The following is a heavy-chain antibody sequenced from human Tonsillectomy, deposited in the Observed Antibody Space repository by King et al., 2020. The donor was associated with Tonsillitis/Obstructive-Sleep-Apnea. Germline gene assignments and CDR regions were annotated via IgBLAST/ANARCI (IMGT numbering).Heavy chain of an antibody. J-gene: IGHJ4*02. Sequence: QLVQSGGGVVQPGRSLRLSCAASGFTFSSYAMHWVRQAPGKGLEWVAVISYDGSNKYYADSVKGRFTISRDNSKNTLYLQMNSLRAEDTAVYYCARDHPQDGYNYGAIDYWGQGTLVTVSS. CDR2: ISYDGSNK. D-gene: IGHD5-24*01. V-gene: IGHV3-30*04. CDR3: ARDHPQDGYNYGAIDY. CDR1: GFTFSSYA.